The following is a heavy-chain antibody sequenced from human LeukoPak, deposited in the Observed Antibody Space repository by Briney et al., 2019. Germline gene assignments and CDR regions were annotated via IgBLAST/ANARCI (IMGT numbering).Heavy chain of an antibody. J-gene: IGHJ4*02. CDR3: ARGDPQLWLLFDY. Sequence: GGSLRLSCAASGFTFSSYAMHWVRQAPGKGLEWVAVISYDGSNKYYADSVKGRFTISRDNSKNTLYLQIDSLRAEDTAVYYCARGDPQLWLLFDYWGQGTLVTVSS. D-gene: IGHD5-18*01. CDR1: GFTFSSYA. CDR2: ISYDGSNK. V-gene: IGHV3-30-3*01.